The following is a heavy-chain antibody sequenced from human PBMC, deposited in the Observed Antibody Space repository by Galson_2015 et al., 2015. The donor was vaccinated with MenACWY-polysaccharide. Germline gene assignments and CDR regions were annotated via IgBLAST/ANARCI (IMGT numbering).Heavy chain of an antibody. CDR1: GFTFSNFW. J-gene: IGHJ6*02. Sequence: SLRLSCAASGFTFSNFWMSWVRQAPGKELEWVASIKQDGSEKYLVDSVKGRFTISRDNSKNTLYLQMNSLRAEDTAVYYCARDLGYDILTGYYQYGMDVWGQGTTVTVSS. V-gene: IGHV3-7*01. CDR2: IKQDGSEK. CDR3: ARDLGYDILTGYYQYGMDV. D-gene: IGHD3-9*01.